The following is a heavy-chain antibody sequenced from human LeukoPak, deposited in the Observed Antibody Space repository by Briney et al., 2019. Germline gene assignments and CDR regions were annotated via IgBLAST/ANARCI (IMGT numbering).Heavy chain of an antibody. D-gene: IGHD6-19*01. CDR2: ISSSGSTI. J-gene: IGHJ4*02. CDR3: ARVEGYSSGWYYFDY. Sequence: GGSLRLSSAASGFTFSDYYMSWIRQAPGKGLEWVSYISSSGSTIYYADSVKGRFTISRDNAKNSLYLQMNSLRAEDTAVYYCARVEGYSSGWYYFDYWGQGTLVTVSS. V-gene: IGHV3-11*01. CDR1: GFTFSDYY.